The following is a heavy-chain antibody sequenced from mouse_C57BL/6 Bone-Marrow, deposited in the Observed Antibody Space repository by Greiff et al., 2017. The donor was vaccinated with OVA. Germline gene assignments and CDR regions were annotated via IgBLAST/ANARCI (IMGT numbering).Heavy chain of an antibody. CDR1: GYTFTSYG. D-gene: IGHD1-1*01. V-gene: IGHV1-81*01. CDR3: ASPYYYYFDY. J-gene: IGHJ2*01. CDR2: IYPRSGNT. Sequence: VQRVESGAELARPGASVKLSCKASGYTFTSYGISWVKQRTGQGLEWIGEIYPRSGNTYYNEKFKGKATLTADKSSSTAYMELRSLTSEDSAVYFCASPYYYYFDYWGQGTTLTVSS.